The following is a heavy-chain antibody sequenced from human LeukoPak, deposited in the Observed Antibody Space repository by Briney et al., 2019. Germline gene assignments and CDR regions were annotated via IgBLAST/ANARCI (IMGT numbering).Heavy chain of an antibody. CDR3: ARLSGSGMDV. Sequence: ASVKVSCKASGGTFSSYAISWVRQATGQGLEWMGWMNPNSGNTGYAQKFQGRVTMTRNTSISTAYMELSSLRSEDTAVYYCARLSGSGMDVWGQGTTVTVSS. D-gene: IGHD2-15*01. CDR2: MNPNSGNT. J-gene: IGHJ6*02. CDR1: GGTFSSYA. V-gene: IGHV1-8*02.